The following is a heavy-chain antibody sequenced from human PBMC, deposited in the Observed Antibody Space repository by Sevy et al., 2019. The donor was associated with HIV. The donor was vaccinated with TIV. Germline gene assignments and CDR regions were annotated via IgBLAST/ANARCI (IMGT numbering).Heavy chain of an antibody. CDR2: ISSSGSTI. CDR3: ARGGTYYDILTGPRDY. CDR1: GFTFSDYY. Sequence: GGSLRLSCAASGFTFSDYYMSWIRQAPGKGLEWVSYISSSGSTIYYADSVKGRFTISRDNAKNSLYLQMNSLRAEDTAGYYCARGGTYYDILTGPRDYWGQGTLVTVSS. D-gene: IGHD3-9*01. J-gene: IGHJ4*02. V-gene: IGHV3-11*01.